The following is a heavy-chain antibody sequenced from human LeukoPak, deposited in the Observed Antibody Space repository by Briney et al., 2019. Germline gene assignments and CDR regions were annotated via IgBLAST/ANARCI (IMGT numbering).Heavy chain of an antibody. D-gene: IGHD3-10*01. V-gene: IGHV4-59*01. Sequence: KPSETLSLTCTVSGGSISSYYWSWIRQPPGKGLEWIGYIYYSGSTNYNPSLKSRVTISVDTSKNQFSLKLSSVTAADTAVYYCARPLRVTMIRGAAFRASSDFDPWGQGTLVTVSS. J-gene: IGHJ5*02. CDR1: GGSISSYY. CDR2: IYYSGST. CDR3: ARPLRVTMIRGAAFRASSDFDP.